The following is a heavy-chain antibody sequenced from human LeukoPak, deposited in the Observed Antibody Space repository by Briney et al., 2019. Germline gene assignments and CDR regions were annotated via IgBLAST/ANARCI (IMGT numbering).Heavy chain of an antibody. Sequence: GGSLRLSCAASGFTFSSYWMSWVRQAPGKGLEWVANIKQDGSEKYYVDSVKGRFTISRDNAKNSLYLQMNSLRAEDTAVYYCARDKDGRFLEWLPYDAFDIWGQGTMVTVSS. CDR3: ARDKDGRFLEWLPYDAFDI. V-gene: IGHV3-7*01. CDR2: IKQDGSEK. D-gene: IGHD3-3*01. J-gene: IGHJ3*02. CDR1: GFTFSSYW.